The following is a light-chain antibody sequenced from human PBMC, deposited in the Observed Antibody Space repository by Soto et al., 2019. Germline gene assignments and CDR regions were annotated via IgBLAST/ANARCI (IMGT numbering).Light chain of an antibody. Sequence: DIVMTQSPDSLAVSLGERATINCKSSQSVLYSSNSENYLAWYQQKPGQPPKLLIYWASTRESGVPDRFSGSGSGTEFTLTISSLQAEDVAVYYCQQYYSFPLTFGGGTKVEIK. CDR3: QQYYSFPLT. CDR2: WAS. V-gene: IGKV4-1*01. CDR1: QSVLYSSNSENY. J-gene: IGKJ4*01.